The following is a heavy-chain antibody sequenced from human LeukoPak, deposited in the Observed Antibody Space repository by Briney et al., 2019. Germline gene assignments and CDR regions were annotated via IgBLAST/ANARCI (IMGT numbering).Heavy chain of an antibody. Sequence: GGSLRLFCAASGFIFSSYEMNWVRQAPGKGLEWVSYISSSGSIVYYADSVKGRFTISRDNAKNSLYLQMNSLRAEDTAVYYCATLGYCSSTRCLDYWGQGTLVTVSS. D-gene: IGHD2-2*01. J-gene: IGHJ4*02. CDR2: ISSSGSIV. CDR3: ATLGYCSSTRCLDY. V-gene: IGHV3-48*03. CDR1: GFIFSSYE.